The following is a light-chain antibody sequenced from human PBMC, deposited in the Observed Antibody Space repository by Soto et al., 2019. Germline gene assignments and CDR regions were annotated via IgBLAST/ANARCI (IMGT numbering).Light chain of an antibody. J-gene: IGLJ1*01. V-gene: IGLV2-14*03. Sequence: QSALTQPASVSGSPGQSITISCTVPSSDIGAHDDVSWYQQHPGKVPKLLIYGVTDRPSGISNRFSGSKSGNVASLTISGLQAEDEADYYCCSYTSDLTPYVFVTGTKVTVL. CDR2: GVT. CDR1: SSDIGAHDD. CDR3: CSYTSDLTPYV.